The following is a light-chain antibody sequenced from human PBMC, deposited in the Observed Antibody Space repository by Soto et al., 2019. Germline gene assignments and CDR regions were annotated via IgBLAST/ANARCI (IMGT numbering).Light chain of an antibody. V-gene: IGKV1-5*03. CDR1: QSISSW. CDR3: QQYNSLFLWT. CDR2: KAS. J-gene: IGKJ2*02. Sequence: DIQMTQSPSTLSASVGDRVTITCRASQSISSWLAWYQQKPGKAPKLLIFKASSLEGGVPSRFSGSGSGTDFTLTISSLQPDDFATYYCQQYNSLFLWTFGHGTKLEIK.